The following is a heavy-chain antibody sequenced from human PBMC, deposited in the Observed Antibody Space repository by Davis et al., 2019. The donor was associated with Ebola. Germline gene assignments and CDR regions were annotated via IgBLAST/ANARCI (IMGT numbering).Heavy chain of an antibody. Sequence: GESLKISCKTSGYSFSGYSFPTYWIGWVRQMPGKGLEWMGVIYPGDSDTRYSPSFQGHVTISADKSISTAYLQWSSLKASDTAMYYCARLGLGWWELLDYWGQGTLVTVSS. CDR1: GYSFPTYW. J-gene: IGHJ4*02. CDR3: ARLGLGWWELLDY. D-gene: IGHD1-26*01. V-gene: IGHV5-51*01. CDR2: IYPGDSDT.